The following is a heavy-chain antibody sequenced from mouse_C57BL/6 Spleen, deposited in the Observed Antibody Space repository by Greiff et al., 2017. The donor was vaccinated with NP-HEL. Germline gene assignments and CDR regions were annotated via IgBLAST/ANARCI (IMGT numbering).Heavy chain of an antibody. CDR2: IDPANGNT. CDR1: GFNIKNTY. J-gene: IGHJ4*01. V-gene: IGHV14-3*01. CDR3: AKTAQATWDYYAMDY. D-gene: IGHD3-2*02. Sequence: VQLKESVAELVRPGASVKLSCTASGFNIKNTYMHWVKQRPEQGLEWIGRIDPANGNTKYAPKFQGKATITADTSSNTAYLQLSSLTSEDTAIYYCAKTAQATWDYYAMDYWGQGTSVTVSS.